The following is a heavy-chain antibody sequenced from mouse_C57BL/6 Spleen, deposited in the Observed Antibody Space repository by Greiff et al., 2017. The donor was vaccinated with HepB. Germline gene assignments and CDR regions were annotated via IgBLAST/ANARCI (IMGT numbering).Heavy chain of an antibody. CDR3: AREAITTENWYFDV. CDR2: IYPSDSET. V-gene: IGHV1-61*01. J-gene: IGHJ1*03. D-gene: IGHD2-4*01. Sequence: QVQLQQSGAELVRPGSSVKLSCKASGYTFTSYWMDWVKQRPGQGLEWIGNIYPSDSETHYNQKFKDKATLTVDKSSSTAYMQLSSLTSEDSAVYYCAREAITTENWYFDVWGTGTTVTVSS. CDR1: GYTFTSYW.